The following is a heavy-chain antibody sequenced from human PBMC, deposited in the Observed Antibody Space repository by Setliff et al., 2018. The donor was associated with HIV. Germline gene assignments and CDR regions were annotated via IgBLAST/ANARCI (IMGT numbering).Heavy chain of an antibody. CDR2: IKQDGSEK. J-gene: IGHJ4*02. V-gene: IGHV3-7*01. Sequence: GSLRLSWAASGFTVTTYWMSWVRQAPGKGLEWVANIKQDGSEKYYLDSVKGRFTISRDNAKNSLYLQMNSLRVEDTAVYYCARDVAVAGTEFWGQGTLVTVSS. CDR1: GFTVTTYW. D-gene: IGHD6-19*01. CDR3: ARDVAVAGTEF.